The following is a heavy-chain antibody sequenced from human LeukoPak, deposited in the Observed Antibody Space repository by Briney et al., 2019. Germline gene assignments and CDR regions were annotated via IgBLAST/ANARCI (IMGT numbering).Heavy chain of an antibody. D-gene: IGHD5-18*01. Sequence: GGSLRLSCEASGFTVSNSFMSWVRQAPGKGLEWVSVIYSGGSTYYTGSVKGRFTISRDNSKNTLYLQMISLRVEDTAVYYCARVAYIYGYSQGFDYWGQGTLITVSS. CDR1: GFTVSNSF. CDR3: ARVAYIYGYSQGFDY. CDR2: IYSGGST. V-gene: IGHV3-66*01. J-gene: IGHJ4*02.